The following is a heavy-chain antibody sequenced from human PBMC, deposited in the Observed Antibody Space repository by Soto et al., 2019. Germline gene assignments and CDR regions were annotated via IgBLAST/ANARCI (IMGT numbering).Heavy chain of an antibody. J-gene: IGHJ5*02. CDR3: ARGQLPTYYDFWSGYSNWFDP. D-gene: IGHD3-3*01. Sequence: PSETLSLTCAVYGGSFSGYYWSWIRQPPGKGLEWIGEINHSGSTNYNPSLKSRVTISVDTSKNQFSLKLSSVTAADTAVYYCARGQLPTYYDFWSGYSNWFDPWGQGTLVTVSS. CDR2: INHSGST. CDR1: GGSFSGYY. V-gene: IGHV4-34*01.